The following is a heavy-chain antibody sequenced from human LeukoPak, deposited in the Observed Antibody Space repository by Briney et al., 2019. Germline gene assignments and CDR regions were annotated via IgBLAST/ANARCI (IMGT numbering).Heavy chain of an antibody. CDR3: ARTPFNPFEN. V-gene: IGHV3-53*01. CDR2: IYSGGST. J-gene: IGHJ3*02. Sequence: GGSLRLSCAASGFTFSDYYMSWVRQAPGKGLEWVSVIYSGGSTYYADSVKGRFTISRDNSKNTLYLQMNSLRAEDTAVYYCARTPFNPFENWGQRKMVTVSS. CDR1: GFTFSDYY.